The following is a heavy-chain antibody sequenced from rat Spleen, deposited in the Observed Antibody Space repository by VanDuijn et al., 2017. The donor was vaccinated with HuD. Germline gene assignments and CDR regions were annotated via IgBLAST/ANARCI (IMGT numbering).Heavy chain of an antibody. CDR3: ARRGGYSDY. J-gene: IGHJ2*01. V-gene: IGHV2S8*01. CDR2: ISSGGST. CDR1: GFSLTSYG. D-gene: IGHD1-11*01. Sequence: QVQLKESGPDLVQPSQTLSLTCTVSGFSLTSYGVSWVRQPPGKGLEWIAAISSGGSTYYNSVLKSRLSISRDTSKSQVFLKMNSLQTEDTAMYFCARRGGYSDYWGQGVMVTVSS.